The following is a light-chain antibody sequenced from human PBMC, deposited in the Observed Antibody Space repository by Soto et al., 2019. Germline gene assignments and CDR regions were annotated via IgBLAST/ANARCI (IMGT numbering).Light chain of an antibody. CDR2: NTS. Sequence: EIVLTQSPGTLSLSPGEGATVSCRGSQSINSKSLVWYQRKFGQAPRLLIYNTSSRATGIPDRFSGSGSGTDFTLSIGRLEPEDSAVYYCQHYGGSFIFGPGTKVDIK. V-gene: IGKV3-20*01. J-gene: IGKJ3*01. CDR1: QSINSKS. CDR3: QHYGGSFI.